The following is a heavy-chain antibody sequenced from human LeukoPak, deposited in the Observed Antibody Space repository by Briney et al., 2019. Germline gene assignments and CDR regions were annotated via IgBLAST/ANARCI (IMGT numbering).Heavy chain of an antibody. CDR1: GFTFSSYA. CDR2: ISGSGGST. D-gene: IGHD3-9*01. V-gene: IGHV3-23*01. J-gene: IGHJ6*02. CDR3: AKARPIYYDILTGYWHYYYYYGMDV. Sequence: PGGSLRLSCAASGFTFSSYAMSWVRQAPGKGLEWVSAISGSGGSTYHADSVKGRFTISRDNSKNTLYLQMNSLRAEDTAVYYCAKARPIYYDILTGYWHYYYYYGMDVWGQGTTVTVSS.